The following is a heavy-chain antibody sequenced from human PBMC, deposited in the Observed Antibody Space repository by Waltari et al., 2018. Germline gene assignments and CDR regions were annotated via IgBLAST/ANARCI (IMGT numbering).Heavy chain of an antibody. J-gene: IGHJ5*02. Sequence: EVQLVESGGDLVQPGGSLRLSCAASGFTFSRSWMTWVRQAPGKGLERVGNIQQNGSEKWYADSVRGRFTISRDNAMNSLYLQMNSLRVEDTAVYYCARDLVATPPWGQGTLVTVSS. D-gene: IGHD2-21*02. CDR3: ARDLVATPP. V-gene: IGHV3-7*01. CDR2: IQQNGSEK. CDR1: GFTFSRSW.